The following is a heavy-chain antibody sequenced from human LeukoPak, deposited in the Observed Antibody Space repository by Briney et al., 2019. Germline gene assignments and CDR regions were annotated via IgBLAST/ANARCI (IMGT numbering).Heavy chain of an antibody. D-gene: IGHD3-3*01. CDR2: INHSGST. CDR3: ARVHDDLFYYFDY. Sequence: SETLSLTCAVYGGSFSGYYWSWIRQPPGKGLEWIGEINHSGSTNYNPSLKSRVTISVDMSKNQFSLKLSSVTAADTAVYYCARVHDDLFYYFDYWGQGTLVTVSS. J-gene: IGHJ4*02. CDR1: GGSFSGYY. V-gene: IGHV4-34*01.